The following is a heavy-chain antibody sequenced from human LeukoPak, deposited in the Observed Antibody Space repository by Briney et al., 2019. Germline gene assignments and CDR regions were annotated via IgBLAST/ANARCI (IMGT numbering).Heavy chain of an antibody. D-gene: IGHD1-26*01. V-gene: IGHV3-23*01. CDR3: ARQRTVGVTGYYFDY. Sequence: GGSLRLSCAASGFTSNNYAMSWVRQAPGKGLEWVSSISGSSGSTYYADSVKGRFTISRDNSKNTVSLQMNSLRVEDTAVYYCARQRTVGVTGYYFDYWGQVTLVTVSS. CDR2: ISGSSGST. CDR1: GFTSNNYA. J-gene: IGHJ4*02.